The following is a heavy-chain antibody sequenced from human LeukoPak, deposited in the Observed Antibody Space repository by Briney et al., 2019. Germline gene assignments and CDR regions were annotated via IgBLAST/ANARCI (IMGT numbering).Heavy chain of an antibody. CDR1: GGSISSYY. CDR3: ARHGIVVVPAATHFDY. D-gene: IGHD2-2*01. Sequence: SETLSLTCTVSGGSISSYYWSWIRQAPGKGLEWIGYIYYSGSTNYNPSLKSRVTISVDTSKNQFSLKLSSVTAADTAVYYCARHGIVVVPAATHFDYWGQGTLVTVSS. CDR2: IYYSGST. J-gene: IGHJ4*02. V-gene: IGHV4-59*08.